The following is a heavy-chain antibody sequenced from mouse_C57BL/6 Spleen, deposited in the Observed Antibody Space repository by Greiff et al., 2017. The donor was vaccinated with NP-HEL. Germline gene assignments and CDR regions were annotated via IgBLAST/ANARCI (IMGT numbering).Heavy chain of an antibody. CDR1: GYSITSGYY. J-gene: IGHJ2*01. Sequence: EVQLQESGPGLVKPSQSLSLTCSVTGYSITSGYYWNWIRQLPGNKLEWMGYISYDGRNNYNPYLKNRISITRDTSKNQLFLKLNSVTTEDTATYYCARGQSTMVTTGFDYWGQGTTLTVSS. V-gene: IGHV3-6*01. D-gene: IGHD2-2*01. CDR3: ARGQSTMVTTGFDY. CDR2: ISYDGRN.